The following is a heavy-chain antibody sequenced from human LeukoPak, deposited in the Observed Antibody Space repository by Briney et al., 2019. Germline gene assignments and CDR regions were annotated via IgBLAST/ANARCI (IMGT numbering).Heavy chain of an antibody. CDR1: GGSFSGYY. CDR2: IYHSGST. Sequence: ASETLSLTCAVYGGSFSGYYWNWLRQPPGKGLEWIGEIYHSGSTNYNPSLKSRVTISVDTSKNEFSLNLSSVTAADTAVYYYARVSYSNYYGYHYYMGVWGKGTTVTVSS. D-gene: IGHD4-11*01. CDR3: ARVSYSNYYGYHYYMGV. J-gene: IGHJ6*03. V-gene: IGHV4-34*01.